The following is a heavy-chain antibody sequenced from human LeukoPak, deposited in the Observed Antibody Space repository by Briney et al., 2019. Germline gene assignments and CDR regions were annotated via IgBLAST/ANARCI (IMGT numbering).Heavy chain of an antibody. CDR2: IYYSGST. Sequence: SETLSPTCTVSGGSISSSSYYWGWIRQPPGKGLEWIGSIYYSGSTYYNPSLKSRVTISVDTSKNQFSLKLSSVTAADTAVYYCASNYDSSCYYIYWYFDLWGRGTLVTVSS. CDR1: GGSISSSSYY. V-gene: IGHV4-39*01. J-gene: IGHJ2*01. D-gene: IGHD3-22*01. CDR3: ASNYDSSCYYIYWYFDL.